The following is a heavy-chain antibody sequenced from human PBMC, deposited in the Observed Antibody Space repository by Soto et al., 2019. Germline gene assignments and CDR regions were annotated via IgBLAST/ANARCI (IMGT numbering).Heavy chain of an antibody. J-gene: IGHJ4*02. CDR3: ARGGDTSGSWPRY. CDR1: GFTFSSYS. V-gene: IGHV3-21*01. Sequence: KPGGSLRLSCAASGFTFSSYSLSWVRQAPGKGLEWVSSISSSSTYIYYADSVRGRFTISRDDAKNSLFLQMSSLRVEDTAVYYCARGGDTSGSWPRYWGQGTLVTVSS. D-gene: IGHD5-12*01. CDR2: ISSSSTYI.